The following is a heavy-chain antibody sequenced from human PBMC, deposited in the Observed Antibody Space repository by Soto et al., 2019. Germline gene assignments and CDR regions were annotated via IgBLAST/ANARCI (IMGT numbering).Heavy chain of an antibody. Sequence: GGSLRLSCAASGFTFRSYWMQWVRQAPGKGLVWVSWINSDGSSTSYADSVKGRFTISRDNAKNTLYLQMNSLRAEDTAVYYCATGGSSLNFDAWGQGTLVTVSS. CDR2: INSDGSST. D-gene: IGHD6-6*01. J-gene: IGHJ4*02. CDR3: ATGGSSLNFDA. V-gene: IGHV3-74*01. CDR1: GFTFRSYW.